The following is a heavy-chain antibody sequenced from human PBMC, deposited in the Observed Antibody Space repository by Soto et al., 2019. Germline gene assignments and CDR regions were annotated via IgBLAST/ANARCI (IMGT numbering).Heavy chain of an antibody. CDR2: ISAYSGST. D-gene: IGHD6-13*01. CDR1: GYTFTTYG. CDR3: ARDFTKSSSWPYPFDY. V-gene: IGHV1-18*01. Sequence: QFQLVQSGAEVKKPGASVKVSCKASGYTFTTYGISGVRQAPGQGLEWMGWISAYSGSTKFAQKLQGRVTMTTDTSTTTAYMELRSLTSDDTAVYYCARDFTKSSSWPYPFDYWGQGTLVTVSS. J-gene: IGHJ4*02.